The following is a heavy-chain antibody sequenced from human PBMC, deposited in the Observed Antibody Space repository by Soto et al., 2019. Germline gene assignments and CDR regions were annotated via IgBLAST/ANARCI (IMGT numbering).Heavy chain of an antibody. D-gene: IGHD2-8*01. Sequence: PSETLSLTCTVSGGSISSGGYYWSWIRQHPGKGLEWIGYIYYSGSTYYNPSLKSRVTISVDTSKNQFSLKLSSVTAADTAVYYCARASQPLYGPDPWGQGTLVTVSS. CDR1: GGSISSGGYY. V-gene: IGHV4-31*03. J-gene: IGHJ5*02. CDR2: IYYSGST. CDR3: ARASQPLYGPDP.